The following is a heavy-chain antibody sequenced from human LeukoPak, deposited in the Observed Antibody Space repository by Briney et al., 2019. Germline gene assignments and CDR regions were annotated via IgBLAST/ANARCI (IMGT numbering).Heavy chain of an antibody. V-gene: IGHV3-69-1*02. D-gene: IGHD4-17*01. J-gene: IGHJ6*03. CDR1: AFTLSDYS. Sequence: PGGSLRLSCAASAFTLSDYSMNWVRQAPGKGLEWVSSISSGAYSADSVKGRFTTSRDNAKNSLYLQMNSLRAEDTAVYYSARGRDDYGSYYMDVWGKGTTVTVS. CDR2: ISSGA. CDR3: ARGRDDYGSYYMDV.